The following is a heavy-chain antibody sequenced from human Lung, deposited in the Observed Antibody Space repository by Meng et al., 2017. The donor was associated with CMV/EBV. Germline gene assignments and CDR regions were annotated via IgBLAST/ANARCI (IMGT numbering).Heavy chain of an antibody. CDR2: ISSSGSSM. Sequence: SXKISXAASTFSLSDYSMSWIRQAPGRGLEWLSYISSSGSSMYYADSVRGRFTISRDNAKRSLYLQMNGLRAEDTAVYYCARNYEFWSGYLMDVWGQGTXVTVSS. V-gene: IGHV3-11*01. J-gene: IGHJ6*02. D-gene: IGHD3-3*01. CDR3: ARNYEFWSGYLMDV. CDR1: TFSLSDYS.